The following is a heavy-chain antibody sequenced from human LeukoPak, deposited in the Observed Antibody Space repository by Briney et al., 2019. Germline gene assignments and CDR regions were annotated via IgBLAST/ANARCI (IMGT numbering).Heavy chain of an antibody. CDR3: AKEYSSGWYGVYYYGIDV. CDR2: VSGSGCST. Sequence: GWSLTLPYAASGLSLSSYAMIWLRQAPPKGLEWVSAVSGSGCSTYYEDPVKGRFTISRDNSKNTLYLQMNSLRAEDTAVYYCAKEYSSGWYGVYYYGIDVWGQGTTVTVSS. V-gene: IGHV3-23*01. CDR1: GLSLSSYA. J-gene: IGHJ6*02. D-gene: IGHD6-19*01.